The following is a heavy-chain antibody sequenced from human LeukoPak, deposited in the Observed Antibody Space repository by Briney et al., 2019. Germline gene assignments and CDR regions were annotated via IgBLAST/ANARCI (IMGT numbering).Heavy chain of an antibody. V-gene: IGHV1-18*01. CDR3: ATEGGWQPTDYGDHVY. CDR2: ISPYNGNT. D-gene: IGHD4-17*01. CDR1: GYTFTNYG. Sequence: ASVKFSCKASGYTFTNYGITWVRQAPGQGLEWMGWISPYNGNTNYPRKLQGRVTMTTDTSTSTAYMELRSLRSDDTALYYCATEGGWQPTDYGDHVYWGQGTLVAVSS. J-gene: IGHJ4*02.